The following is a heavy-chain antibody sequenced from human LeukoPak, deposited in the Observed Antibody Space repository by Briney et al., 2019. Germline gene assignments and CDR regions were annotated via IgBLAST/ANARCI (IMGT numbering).Heavy chain of an antibody. J-gene: IGHJ1*01. V-gene: IGHV3-73*01. CDR1: GFTLSDYT. CDR3: SAGPSGWTEFFQH. Sequence: GGSLRLSCAAPGFTLSDYTMHWVRQASGKGMEWVARIRSKANNYATEYGASVKGRFTISRDDAENTAYLQMNSLKTEDTAIYYCSAGPSGWTEFFQHWGQGTLVTVSS. CDR2: IRSKANNYAT. D-gene: IGHD6-19*01.